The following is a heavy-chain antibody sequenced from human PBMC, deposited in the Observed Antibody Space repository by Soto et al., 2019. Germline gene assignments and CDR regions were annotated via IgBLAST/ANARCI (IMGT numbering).Heavy chain of an antibody. Sequence: PSETLCLTCAFSGGSTSSYYWSCVRQPVGKGLEWIGRIYTSGSTNYNPSLKSRVTMSVDTSKNQFSLKLSSVTAADTAVYYCARDQGYSYGLWYFDYWGQGTLVTVS. CDR1: GGSTSSYY. D-gene: IGHD5-18*01. V-gene: IGHV4-4*07. CDR2: IYTSGST. CDR3: ARDQGYSYGLWYFDY. J-gene: IGHJ4*02.